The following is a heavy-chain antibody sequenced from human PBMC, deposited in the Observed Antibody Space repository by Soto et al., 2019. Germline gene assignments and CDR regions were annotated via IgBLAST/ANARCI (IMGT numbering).Heavy chain of an antibody. CDR1: GYVFATYG. Sequence: QVQLVQSEAEVKKPGASVKVSCKASGYVFATYGISWVRQAPRQGLEWMGWITPNNGHTDYARKFQGRVTMTTDTSTSTAYMELRSLRSDDTAVYYCARDPPGLYYFDYWGRGTLVTVSS. CDR2: ITPNNGHT. CDR3: ARDPPGLYYFDY. D-gene: IGHD3-10*01. V-gene: IGHV1-18*04. J-gene: IGHJ4*02.